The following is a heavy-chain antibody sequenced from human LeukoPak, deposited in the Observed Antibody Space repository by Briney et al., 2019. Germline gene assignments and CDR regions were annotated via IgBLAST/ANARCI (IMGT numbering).Heavy chain of an antibody. J-gene: IGHJ6*03. CDR3: ARHVGMYCSSASCPPYYYYYYMDV. V-gene: IGHV5-51*01. D-gene: IGHD2-2*01. CDR2: IYPGDSDT. CDR1: GYSFTSYW. Sequence: GESLKISCKGSGYSFTSYWIGWVRQMPGKGLEWMGIIYPGDSDTRYSPSFQGQVTISADKSISTAYLQWSSLKASDTAMYYCARHVGMYCSSASCPPYYYYYYMDVWGKGTTVTVSS.